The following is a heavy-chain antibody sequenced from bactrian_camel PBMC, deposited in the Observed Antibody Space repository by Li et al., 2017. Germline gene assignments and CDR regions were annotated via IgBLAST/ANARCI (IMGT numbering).Heavy chain of an antibody. CDR1: GFTLADSD. CDR2: ISRQGVA. V-gene: IGHV3S55*01. J-gene: IGHJ7*01. D-gene: IGHD1*01. Sequence: QLVESGGGSVQAGGSLNLSCTASGFTLADSDMGWYRQAPGNECELVSTISRQGVAFYGDLVKGRFTISQDNAKNTLSLQMRNLKPEDTAVYRCAAKEGIHWVGKFLFLSYAMDYWGRGTQVTVS.